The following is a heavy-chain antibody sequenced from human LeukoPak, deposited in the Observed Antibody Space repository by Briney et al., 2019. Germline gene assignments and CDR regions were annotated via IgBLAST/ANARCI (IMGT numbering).Heavy chain of an antibody. CDR1: GYTFTGYY. Sequence: ASVKVSCKASGYTFTGYYMHWVRQAPGQGLEWMGWINPNSGGTNYAQKFQGRVTMTRDTSIGTAYMELSRLRSDDTAVYYCARDEDWPDYRYYFDYWGQGTLVTVSS. CDR2: INPNSGGT. D-gene: IGHD3-16*02. V-gene: IGHV1-2*02. CDR3: ARDEDWPDYRYYFDY. J-gene: IGHJ4*02.